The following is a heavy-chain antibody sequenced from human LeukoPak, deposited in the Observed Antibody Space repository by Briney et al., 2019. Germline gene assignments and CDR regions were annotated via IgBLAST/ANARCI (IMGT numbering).Heavy chain of an antibody. Sequence: PGGSLRLSCAASGYTFSRYWMHWARQGPGKGLVWVPRINEDGSSTSYAESVRGRFTISRDNAKNTLYLQMNSLRAEDAAVYYCTTDTFGARDSWGQGTLVTVSS. CDR3: TTDTFGARDS. CDR2: INEDGSST. D-gene: IGHD3-10*01. CDR1: GYTFSRYW. V-gene: IGHV3-74*01. J-gene: IGHJ4*02.